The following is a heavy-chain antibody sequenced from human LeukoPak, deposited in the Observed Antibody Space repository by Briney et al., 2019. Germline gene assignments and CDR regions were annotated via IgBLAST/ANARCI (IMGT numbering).Heavy chain of an antibody. D-gene: IGHD2-2*02. CDR3: ARDSIALCSSTSCYRRYFQH. J-gene: IGHJ1*01. CDR2: IYTSGST. CDR1: GGSISSGSYY. V-gene: IGHV4-61*02. Sequence: SQTLSLTCTVSGGSISSGSYYWSWIRQPAGKGLEWIGRIYTSGSTNYNPSLKSRVTISVDTSKNQFSLKLSSVTAADTAVYYCARDSIALCSSTSCYRRYFQHWGQGTLVTVSS.